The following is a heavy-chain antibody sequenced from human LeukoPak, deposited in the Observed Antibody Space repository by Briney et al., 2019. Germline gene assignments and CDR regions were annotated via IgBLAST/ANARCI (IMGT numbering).Heavy chain of an antibody. Sequence: GGSLRLSCAASGFTFSAFEMNWVRQAPGKGLEWLSYISGSGGTTLYADSVKGRFTISRDNAKNSLYLQMNSLRVEDTAVYYCVRVYCSTSCSDYFDYWGQGSLVTVSS. CDR2: ISGSGGTT. J-gene: IGHJ4*02. CDR3: VRVYCSTSCSDYFDY. CDR1: GFTFSAFE. V-gene: IGHV3-48*03. D-gene: IGHD2-2*01.